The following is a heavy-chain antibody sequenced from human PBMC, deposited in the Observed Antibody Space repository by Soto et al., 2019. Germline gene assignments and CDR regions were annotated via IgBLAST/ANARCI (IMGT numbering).Heavy chain of an antibody. D-gene: IGHD4-17*01. CDR3: AKGASTTVFAFNDY. V-gene: IGHV3-9*01. J-gene: IGHJ4*02. Sequence: EVQLVESGGGLVQPGRSLRLSCAASGFTFDDYVMRWVRQGPGKGLEWVSSISWNSGNLGYADSVKGRFTISRDNAKNSLYLQMNSLRGEDTALYYCAKGASTTVFAFNDYWGQGTLVTVSS. CDR1: GFTFDDYV. CDR2: ISWNSGNL.